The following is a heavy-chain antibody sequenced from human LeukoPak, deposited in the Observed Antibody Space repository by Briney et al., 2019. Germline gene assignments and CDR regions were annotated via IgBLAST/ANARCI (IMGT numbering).Heavy chain of an antibody. D-gene: IGHD2-2*01. V-gene: IGHV3-21*01. J-gene: IGHJ4*02. CDR3: ARGNAPLPFDY. CDR1: GFTFSTYS. Sequence: GGSLRLSCAGSGFTFSTYSIHWVRQAPGKGLEWVSSISSDGGYIYYADSVKGQFTISRDNAKNSVYLQMKSLRAEDTAVYYCARGNAPLPFDYWGQGTLVTVSS. CDR2: ISSDGGYI.